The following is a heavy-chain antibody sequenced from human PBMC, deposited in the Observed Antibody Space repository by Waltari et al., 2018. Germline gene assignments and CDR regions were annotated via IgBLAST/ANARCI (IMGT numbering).Heavy chain of an antibody. D-gene: IGHD3-16*02. CDR2: IRSKAYGGTT. CDR3: YLHLGELSLSNWFDP. Sequence: EVQLVESGGGLVQPGRSLRLSCTASGFTFGDYAMSWFRQAPGTGLEWVGFIRSKAYGGTTEYAASVKGRFTISRDDSKSIAYLQMNSLKTEDTAVYYCYLHLGELSLSNWFDPWGQGTLVTVSS. J-gene: IGHJ5*02. V-gene: IGHV3-49*03. CDR1: GFTFGDYA.